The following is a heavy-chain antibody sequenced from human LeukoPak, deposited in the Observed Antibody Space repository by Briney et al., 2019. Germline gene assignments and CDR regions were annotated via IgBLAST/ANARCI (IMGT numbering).Heavy chain of an antibody. V-gene: IGHV3-23*01. CDR1: GFAFSSYG. Sequence: GGSLRLSCPAAGFAFSSYGMGWVRQAPGKGLEWVSAITTSGGTTYYADSVKGRFTISRHNPKNTLYLQMNSLRAEDTALYYCPTHDYSSAWYFDYWGQGTLVTVSS. D-gene: IGHD6-19*01. CDR3: PTHDYSSAWYFDY. J-gene: IGHJ4*02. CDR2: ITTSGGTT.